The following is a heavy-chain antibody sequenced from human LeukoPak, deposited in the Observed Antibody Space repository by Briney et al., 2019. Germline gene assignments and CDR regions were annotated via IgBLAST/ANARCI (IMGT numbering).Heavy chain of an antibody. CDR3: ARYIYSGYGRFDY. V-gene: IGHV4-39*01. J-gene: IGHJ4*02. D-gene: IGHD5-12*01. CDR1: GGSISSSSYY. CDR2: IYYSGST. Sequence: SETLSLTCTVSGGSISSSSYYWGWIRQPPGKGLEWIGTIYYSGSTYYNPSLKSRVTISVDTSKNQFSLNLSSVTAADTAVYYCARYIYSGYGRFDYWGQGTLVTVSS.